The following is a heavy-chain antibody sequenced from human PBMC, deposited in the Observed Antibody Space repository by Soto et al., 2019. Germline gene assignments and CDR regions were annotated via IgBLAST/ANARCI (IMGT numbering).Heavy chain of an antibody. D-gene: IGHD3-10*01. CDR2: ISDYNGNT. J-gene: IGHJ6*02. V-gene: IGHV1-18*01. CDR1: GYTFSNYG. Sequence: QVQLVQSGAEVRKPGASVKVSCKASGYTFSNYGLSWVRQAPGQGLEWMGWISDYNGNTHYAQKFQGRLIVTTDTSTRTAYVELRSLTSDATAVYFCAREGYYSGSGTYSPPRYYGMDVWGQGTTVTVSS. CDR3: AREGYYSGSGTYSPPRYYGMDV.